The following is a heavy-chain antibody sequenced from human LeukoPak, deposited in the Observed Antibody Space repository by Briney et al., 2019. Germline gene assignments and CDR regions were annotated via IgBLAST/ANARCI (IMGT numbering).Heavy chain of an antibody. CDR1: GGSFSGYY. CDR2: INHSGST. D-gene: IGHD3-10*01. Sequence: SETLSLTCAVYGGSFSGYYWSWIRQPPGKGLEWIGEINHSGSTNYNPSLKSRVGISVDTSKNQFSLKLSSVTAADTAVYYCARPPFSYYGSGGYFDYWGQGTLVTVSS. J-gene: IGHJ4*02. CDR3: ARPPFSYYGSGGYFDY. V-gene: IGHV4-34*01.